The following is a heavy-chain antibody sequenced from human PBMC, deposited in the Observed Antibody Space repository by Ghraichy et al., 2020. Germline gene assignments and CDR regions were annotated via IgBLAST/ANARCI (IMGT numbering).Heavy chain of an antibody. V-gene: IGHV4-31*03. D-gene: IGHD2-8*01. CDR2: IYYSGST. CDR1: GGSISSGGYY. CDR3: ARATGYCTNGVCYDHYYYGMDV. J-gene: IGHJ6*02. Sequence: SETLSLTCTVSGGSISSGGYYWSWIRQHPGKGLEWIGYIYYSGSTYYNPSLKSRVTISVDTSKNQFSLKLSSVTAADTAVYYCARATGYCTNGVCYDHYYYGMDVWGQGTTVTVSS.